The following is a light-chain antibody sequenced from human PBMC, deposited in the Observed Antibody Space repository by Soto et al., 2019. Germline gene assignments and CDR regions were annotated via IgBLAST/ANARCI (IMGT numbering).Light chain of an antibody. CDR1: QNIMSH. V-gene: IGKV1-39*01. CDR2: AAS. J-gene: IGKJ1*01. Sequence: DIQMTQSPSSLSASVGDRVTITCRARQNIMSHLNWYQHKSGKAPRLLIYAASSFHSGVPSRFSGSGSGTDFTLTISSLQADDFATYYCQQTYNTPRTFGQGTKVEIK. CDR3: QQTYNTPRT.